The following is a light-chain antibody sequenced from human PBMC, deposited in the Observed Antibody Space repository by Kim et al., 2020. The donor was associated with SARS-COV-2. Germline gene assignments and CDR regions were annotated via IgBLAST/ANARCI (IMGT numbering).Light chain of an antibody. J-gene: IGKJ4*01. Sequence: EIVMTQSPATLSVSLGERVTLSCRASESVKTYLAWYQQRPGQAPRLLIYGASTRATGIPARFSGSGSGTDFTVTISSLQAEGAAVYYCQQHNKWPLTFGGGTKVDIK. CDR2: GAS. CDR3: QQHNKWPLT. CDR1: ESVKTY. V-gene: IGKV3-15*01.